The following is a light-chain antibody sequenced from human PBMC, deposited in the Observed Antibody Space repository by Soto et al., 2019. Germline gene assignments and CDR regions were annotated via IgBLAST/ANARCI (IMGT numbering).Light chain of an antibody. CDR1: QSISSY. J-gene: IGKJ1*01. CDR2: DAS. CDR3: QQGSNWPRT. Sequence: EIVLTQSPATLSLSPGERATLSCRASQSISSYLAWYQQKPGQAPRLLIYDASNRATGILARFSGSGSATDFTLTISSLEPEDFAIYYCQQGSNWPRTFGQGTKV. V-gene: IGKV3-11*01.